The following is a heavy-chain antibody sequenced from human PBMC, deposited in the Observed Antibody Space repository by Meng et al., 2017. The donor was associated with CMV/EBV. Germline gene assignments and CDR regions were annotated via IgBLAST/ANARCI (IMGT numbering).Heavy chain of an antibody. CDR1: GLPISNYW. V-gene: IGHV3-7*02. Sequence: LVESGGCLVQPGGSLRLSCAASGLPISNYWMSWVRQAPGKGLEWVANIKNDGSERYYVDSVKGRFSISRDNADNSLYLQMNNLRAEDTAVYYCRLGHYSQDWGQGTLVTVSS. CDR3: RLGHYSQD. J-gene: IGHJ4*02. D-gene: IGHD4-17*01. CDR2: IKNDGSER.